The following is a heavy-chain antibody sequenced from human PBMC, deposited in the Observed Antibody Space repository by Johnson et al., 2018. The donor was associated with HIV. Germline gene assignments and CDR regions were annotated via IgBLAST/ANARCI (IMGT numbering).Heavy chain of an antibody. V-gene: IGHV3-53*01. J-gene: IGHJ3*02. CDR3: AKDLETGDDYVYGDYDGVDAFDM. D-gene: IGHD3-16*01. CDR1: GFIFSRSW. CDR2: IYSGGST. Sequence: VQLVESGGGLIQPGGSLRLSCAASGFIFSRSWMHWVRQAPGKGLEWVSVIYSGGSTYYADSVKGRFTLSRDSSKNTLYLQMNSLRAEDTAVYYCAKDLETGDDYVYGDYDGVDAFDMWGQGTMVTVSS.